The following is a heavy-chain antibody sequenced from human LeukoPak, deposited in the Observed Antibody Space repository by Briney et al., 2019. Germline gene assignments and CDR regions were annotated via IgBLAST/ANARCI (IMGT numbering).Heavy chain of an antibody. D-gene: IGHD6-13*01. V-gene: IGHV3-21*01. Sequence: GGSLRLSCAASGFTFSSYSMNWVRQAPGKGLEWVSSISSSSSYIYYADSVKGRFTISRDNAKNSLYLQMNSLRAEDTAVYYCARDQQLVGLKRTGPKLLSFDYWGQGTLVTVSS. CDR2: ISSSSSYI. CDR1: GFTFSSYS. CDR3: ARDQQLVGLKRTGPKLLSFDY. J-gene: IGHJ4*02.